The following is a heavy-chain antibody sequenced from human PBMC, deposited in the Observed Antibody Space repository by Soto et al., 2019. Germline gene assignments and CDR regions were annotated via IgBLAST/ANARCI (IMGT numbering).Heavy chain of an antibody. V-gene: IGHV3-23*01. J-gene: IGHJ4*02. Sequence: GGSLRLSCAASGFTFSSYAMSWVRQAPGKGLEWVSAISGSGGSTYYADSVKGRFTISRDNSKNTLYLQMNSLRAEDTAVYYCATQPEYSSSSRAVGYWGQGTLVTVSS. D-gene: IGHD6-6*01. CDR2: ISGSGGST. CDR1: GFTFSSYA. CDR3: ATQPEYSSSSRAVGY.